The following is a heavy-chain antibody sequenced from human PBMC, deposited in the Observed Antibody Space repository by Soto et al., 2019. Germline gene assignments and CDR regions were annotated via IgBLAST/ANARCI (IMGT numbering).Heavy chain of an antibody. CDR1: GGSIISYY. J-gene: IGHJ4*02. V-gene: IGHV4-59*01. CDR2: IYYSGST. Sequence: PSETLSLTCTVSGGSIISYYWSWIRQPPWKGLEWIGYIYYSGSTNYNPSLKSRVTISVDTSKNQFSLKLSSVTAADTAVYYCARAGYCSGGSCYSALVFDYWGQGTLVTVSS. CDR3: ARAGYCSGGSCYSALVFDY. D-gene: IGHD2-15*01.